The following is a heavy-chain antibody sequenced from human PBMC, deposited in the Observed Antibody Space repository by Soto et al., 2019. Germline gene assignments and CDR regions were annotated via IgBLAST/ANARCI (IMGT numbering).Heavy chain of an antibody. CDR2: ISSSSSTI. V-gene: IGHV3-48*01. CDR3: ARDSGRQWLILDY. CDR1: GFTFSNSA. D-gene: IGHD6-19*01. J-gene: IGHJ4*02. Sequence: EVRLVESGGGLVQSGGSLTLSCAASGFTFSNSAMNWVRQAPGKGLEWVSYISSSSSTIYYTDSVNGRFTISRDNAKNSLYLQINALRAEDTAVYYCARDSGRQWLILDYRGQGTLVTVSS.